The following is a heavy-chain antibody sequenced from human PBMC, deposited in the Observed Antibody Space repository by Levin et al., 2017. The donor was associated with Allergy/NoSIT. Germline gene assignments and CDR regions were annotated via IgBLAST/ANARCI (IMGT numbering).Heavy chain of an antibody. CDR3: AKDGARYCTNGVCYSNFDY. CDR1: GFTFDDYA. J-gene: IGHJ4*02. V-gene: IGHV3-9*01. Sequence: AGGSLRLSCAASGFTFDDYAMHWVRQAPGKGLEWVSGISWNSGSIGYADSVKGRFTISRDNAKNSLYLQMNSLRAEDTALYYCAKDGARYCTNGVCYSNFDYWGQGTLVTVSS. D-gene: IGHD2-8*01. CDR2: ISWNSGSI.